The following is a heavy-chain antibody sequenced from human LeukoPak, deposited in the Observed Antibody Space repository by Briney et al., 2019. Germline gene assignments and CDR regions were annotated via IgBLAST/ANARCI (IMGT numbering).Heavy chain of an antibody. V-gene: IGHV5-51*01. J-gene: IGHJ4*02. D-gene: IGHD3-9*01. Sequence: GASVKISCKASGYTFTNDWIGWVRQMPGKGLEWMGIIYPGIYPGDSNTRYSPSFQGQVTFSADKSINTAYLQWSSLKASDTAIYYCARAHDKYHPFDYWGQGTLVTVSS. CDR2: IYPGIYPGDSNT. CDR3: ARAHDKYHPFDY. CDR1: GYTFTNDW.